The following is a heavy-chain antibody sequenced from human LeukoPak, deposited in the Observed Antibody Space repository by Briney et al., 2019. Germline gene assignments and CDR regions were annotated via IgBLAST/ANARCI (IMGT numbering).Heavy chain of an antibody. J-gene: IGHJ6*03. CDR2: IFYSGGA. Sequence: PSETLSLTCTVSGGSIRSYYWSWIRQPPGKGLEWIGYIFYSGGANYNPSLKSRVTISVDTSKNQFSLKLTSVTAADTAVYFCARVSWFPGTSYYYMDVWGKGTTVTVSS. CDR1: GGSIRSYY. D-gene: IGHD1-1*01. CDR3: ARVSWFPGTSYYYMDV. V-gene: IGHV4-59*01.